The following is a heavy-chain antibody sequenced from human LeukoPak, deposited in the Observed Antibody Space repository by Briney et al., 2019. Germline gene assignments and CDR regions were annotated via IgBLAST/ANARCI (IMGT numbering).Heavy chain of an antibody. J-gene: IGHJ4*02. D-gene: IGHD3-22*01. CDR2: IYSGGST. CDR3: ARDGYYYDSSGYYWGYFDY. CDR1: GFTVRSIY. Sequence: GGSLRLSCAASGFTVRSIYMSWVGQAPGKGPEWGSVIYSGGSTYDADSVKGRFTISRDNSKNTLYLQMNSLRAEDTAVYYCARDGYYYDSSGYYWGYFDYWGQGTLVTVSS. V-gene: IGHV3-66*02.